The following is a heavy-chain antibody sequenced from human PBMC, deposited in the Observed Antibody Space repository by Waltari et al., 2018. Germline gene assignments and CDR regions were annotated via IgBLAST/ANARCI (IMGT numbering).Heavy chain of an antibody. CDR2: IYPGDSEP. CDR1: GYSFTSYW. V-gene: IGHV5-51*03. Sequence: EVQLVQSGAEVKKPGESLKISCKGSGYSFTSYWIGWVRQMPGKGLEWMGIIYPGDSEPSYSPSFQGQVTISADKATSTAYLQWSSLKASDTAMYYCARTYCSSTSCPHYYYYYMDVWGKGTTVTVS. D-gene: IGHD2-2*01. J-gene: IGHJ6*03. CDR3: ARTYCSSTSCPHYYYYYMDV.